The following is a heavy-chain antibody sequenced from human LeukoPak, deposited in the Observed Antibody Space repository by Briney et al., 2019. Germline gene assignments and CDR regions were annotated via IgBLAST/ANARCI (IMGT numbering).Heavy chain of an antibody. CDR1: GFTFSSYA. V-gene: IGHV3-23*01. Sequence: GGSLRLSCAASGFTFSSYAMTWVRQAPGKGLEWLSGISGSGGTTYYADSVKGRLTISRDNSKNTLSLQMNSLRAADTAVYYCGKVVWTVSGPTDYWGQGTLVAVSS. D-gene: IGHD1-1*01. CDR3: GKVVWTVSGPTDY. J-gene: IGHJ4*02. CDR2: ISGSGGTT.